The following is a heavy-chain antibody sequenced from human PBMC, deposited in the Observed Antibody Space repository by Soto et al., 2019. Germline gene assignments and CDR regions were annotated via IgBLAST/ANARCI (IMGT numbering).Heavy chain of an antibody. CDR3: ARAICGGGCYSGEPDAFDI. J-gene: IGHJ3*02. CDR2: IYYSGST. V-gene: IGHV4-31*03. D-gene: IGHD2-15*01. CDR1: GGSISSGGYY. Sequence: QVQLQESGPGLVKPSQTLSLTCTVSGGSISSGGYYWSWIRQHPGKGLEWIGYIYYSGSTYYNPSLKSRVTISVDTSKNQFSLKLSSVTAADTAVYYCARAICGGGCYSGEPDAFDIWGQGTMVTVSS.